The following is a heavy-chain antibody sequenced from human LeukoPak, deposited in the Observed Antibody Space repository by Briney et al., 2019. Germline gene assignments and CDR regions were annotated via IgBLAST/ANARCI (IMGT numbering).Heavy chain of an antibody. Sequence: ASVKVSCKASGYTFTGYYMHWVRQAPGQGLEWMGWINPNSGGTNYAQKFQGRVTMTRDTSISTAYMELSRLRSDDTAVYYCARRAGGWEDGYFDYWGQGTLVTVSS. CDR3: ARRAGGWEDGYFDY. CDR1: GYTFTGYY. CDR2: INPNSGGT. D-gene: IGHD1-26*01. V-gene: IGHV1-2*02. J-gene: IGHJ4*02.